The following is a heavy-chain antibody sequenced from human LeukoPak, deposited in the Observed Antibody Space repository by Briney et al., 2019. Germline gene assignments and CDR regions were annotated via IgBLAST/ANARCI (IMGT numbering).Heavy chain of an antibody. CDR1: GYTFTSYG. V-gene: IGHV1-18*01. CDR3: ARDYFSDYVFDF. D-gene: IGHD3-10*02. J-gene: IGHJ4*02. Sequence: ASVKVSCKASGYTFTSYGISWVRQAPGQGLEWMGFTSADNGHTNYVQKFQGRVTMTTDTSTNTAYMEVRSLRFDDTAMYYCARDYFSDYVFDFWGQGTLITVSS. CDR2: TSADNGHT.